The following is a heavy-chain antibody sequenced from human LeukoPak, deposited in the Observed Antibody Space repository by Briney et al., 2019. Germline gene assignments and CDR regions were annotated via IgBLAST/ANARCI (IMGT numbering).Heavy chain of an antibody. V-gene: IGHV4-59*01. Sequence: SETLSLTCTVSGGSISSFYWTWIRQPPGKGLEWIGYVFYSGSTNYNPSLKSRVTVSVDTSRNQFSLKLNSVTAADTAVYYCAGETIPRGNPPKYYFDYWGQGTLVTVSS. CDR2: VFYSGST. D-gene: IGHD2-21*01. CDR1: GGSISSFY. J-gene: IGHJ4*02. CDR3: AGETIPRGNPPKYYFDY.